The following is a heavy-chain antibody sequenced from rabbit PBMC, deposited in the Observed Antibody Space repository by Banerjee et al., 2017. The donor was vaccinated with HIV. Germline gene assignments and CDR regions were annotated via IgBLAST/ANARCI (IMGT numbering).Heavy chain of an antibody. D-gene: IGHD7-1*01. CDR2: MDAGSSGNT. V-gene: IGHV1S40*01. CDR1: GFTLSSYW. CDR3: ARGDGAYAGYDGL. J-gene: IGHJ4*01. Sequence: QSLEESGGDLVKPGTSLTLTCTASGFTLSSYWICWVRQAPGKGLEWIACMDAGSSGNTNYASWAKGRFTISKTSSTTVTLQMTSLTAADTATYFCARGDGAYAGYDGLWGPGTLVTVS.